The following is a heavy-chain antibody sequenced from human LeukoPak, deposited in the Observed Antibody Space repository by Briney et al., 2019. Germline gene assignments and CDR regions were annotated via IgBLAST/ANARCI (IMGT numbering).Heavy chain of an antibody. Sequence: SVKVSCKASGGTFSSYAISWVRQAPGQGLEWMGGIIPIFGTANYAQKFQGRVTITTDESTSTAYMELSSLRSEDTAVYYCARRRGGTDAFDIWGQGTMVTVSS. V-gene: IGHV1-69*05. CDR1: GGTFSSYA. D-gene: IGHD1-1*01. CDR2: IIPIFGTA. J-gene: IGHJ3*02. CDR3: ARRRGGTDAFDI.